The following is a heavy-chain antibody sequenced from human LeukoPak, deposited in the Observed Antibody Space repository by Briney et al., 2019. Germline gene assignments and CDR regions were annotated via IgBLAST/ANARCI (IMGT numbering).Heavy chain of an antibody. CDR3: ARTYYYGSSLDY. D-gene: IGHD3-10*01. CDR1: GGTFSSYA. V-gene: IGHV1-69*04. J-gene: IGHJ4*02. CDR2: IIPILGIA. Sequence: SVKVSCKASGGTFSSYAISWVRQAPGQGLEWMGRIIPILGIANYAQKFQGRVTITADESTSTAYMELSSLRSEDTAVYYCARTYYYGSSLDYWGQGTLVTVSS.